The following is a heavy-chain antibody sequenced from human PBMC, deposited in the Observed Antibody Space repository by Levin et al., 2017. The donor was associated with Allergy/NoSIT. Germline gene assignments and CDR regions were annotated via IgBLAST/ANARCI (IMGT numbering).Heavy chain of an antibody. V-gene: IGHV1-2*02. J-gene: IGHJ5*02. CDR3: ARDCDNTSCPP. Sequence: ASVKVSCKASGYTFTGFFMHWVRQAPGQGLEWMGWINPNSGGTNYAQKFQGRVTMTRDTSISTVYMELSRLRSDDTAVYYCARDCDNTSCPPWGQGTLVTVSS. CDR2: INPNSGGT. CDR1: GYTFTGFF. D-gene: IGHD2-2*01.